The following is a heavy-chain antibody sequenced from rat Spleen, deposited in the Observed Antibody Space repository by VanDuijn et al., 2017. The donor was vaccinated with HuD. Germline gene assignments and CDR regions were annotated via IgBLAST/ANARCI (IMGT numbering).Heavy chain of an antibody. CDR3: ARQFITTRYFDY. V-gene: IGHV5-7*01. D-gene: IGHD1-10*01. CDR1: GFTFSDFY. Sequence: EVQLVESGGGAVQPGRSMKLSCTASGFTFSDFYMAWVRQAPTKGLEWVATITYDGSGTYYRDSVKGRFTFSRDNAKSTLYLQMDSLRSEDTATYYCARQFITTRYFDYWGQGVVVTVSS. J-gene: IGHJ2*01. CDR2: ITYDGSGT.